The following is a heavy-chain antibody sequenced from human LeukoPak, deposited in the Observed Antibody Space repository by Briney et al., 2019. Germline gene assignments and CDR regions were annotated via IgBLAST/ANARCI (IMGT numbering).Heavy chain of an antibody. J-gene: IGHJ5*02. Sequence: GGSLRLSCAASGFTFSSYSMNWVRQAPGKGLEWVSSISSSSSYIYYADSVKGRFTISRDNAKNSLYLQMNSLRAEDTAVYYCARDCNIGTGYYTNWFDPWGQGTLVTVSS. CDR3: ARDCNIGTGYYTNWFDP. CDR1: GFTFSSYS. V-gene: IGHV3-21*01. D-gene: IGHD3/OR15-3a*01. CDR2: ISSSSSYI.